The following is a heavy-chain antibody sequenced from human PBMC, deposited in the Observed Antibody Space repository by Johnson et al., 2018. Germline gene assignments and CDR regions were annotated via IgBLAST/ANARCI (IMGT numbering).Heavy chain of an antibody. V-gene: IGHV3-30-3*01. J-gene: IGHJ3*02. CDR2: ISYDGSNK. CDR1: GFTFSTYA. CDR3: ARPYSAYAGDAFDI. Sequence: QVQLVESGGGVVQPGRSLRLSCAASGFTFSTYAMHWVRQAPGKGLEWVAVISYDGSNKYYADSVKGRFTISRDNSKNTLYLQVNSLRAEDTAVDYCARPYSAYAGDAFDIWGQGTMGTVSS. D-gene: IGHD5-12*01.